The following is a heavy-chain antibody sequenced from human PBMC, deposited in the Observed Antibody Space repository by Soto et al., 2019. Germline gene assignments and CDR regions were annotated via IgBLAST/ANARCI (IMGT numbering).Heavy chain of an antibody. CDR2: IYHSGST. J-gene: IGHJ4*02. V-gene: IGHV4-30-2*01. CDR1: CGSISRVYYY. D-gene: IGHD4-17*01. CDR3: ARGVPVRFDY. Sequence: LSLPFTVPCGSISRVYYYLGWIRQPPGKGLEWIGYIYHSGSTYYNPSLKSRVTISVDRSKNQFSPKLSSVTAADTAVYYCARGVPVRFDYWGQGTLVTVSS.